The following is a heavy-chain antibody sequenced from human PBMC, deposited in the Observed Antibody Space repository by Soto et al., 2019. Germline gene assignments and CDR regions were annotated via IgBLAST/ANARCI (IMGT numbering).Heavy chain of an antibody. CDR3: ARAGFYGGKSPVYGLDV. Sequence: QEELVQSGAEVKNPGSSVKVSCKASGGTFTTYGITWVRQAPGQGLEWMGEVIPTFGRPRYAQKFQGRVTLIEDKSTNTAYMELRGLTSEDMGVYYCARAGFYGGKSPVYGLDVWGRGTTVTVSS. J-gene: IGHJ6*02. V-gene: IGHV1-69*06. CDR2: VIPTFGRP. CDR1: GGTFTTYG. D-gene: IGHD1-26*01.